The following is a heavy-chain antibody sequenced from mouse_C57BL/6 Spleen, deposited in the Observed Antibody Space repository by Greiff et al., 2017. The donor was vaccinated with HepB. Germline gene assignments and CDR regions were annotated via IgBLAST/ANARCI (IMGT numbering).Heavy chain of an antibody. J-gene: IGHJ4*01. CDR1: GYTFTSYW. CDR3: ARNCYSSSYGYAMDY. Sequence: VQLQQPGAELVKPGASVKLSCKASGYTFTSYWMHWVKQRPGQGLEWIGMIHPTSGSTNYNEKFKSKATLTVDKSSSTAYMQLSSLTSEDSAVYYGARNCYSSSYGYAMDYWGQGTSVTVSS. CDR2: IHPTSGST. V-gene: IGHV1-64*01. D-gene: IGHD1-1*01.